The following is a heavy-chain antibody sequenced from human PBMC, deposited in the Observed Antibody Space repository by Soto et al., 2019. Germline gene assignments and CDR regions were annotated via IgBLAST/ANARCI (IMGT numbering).Heavy chain of an antibody. Sequence: QVQLVQSGAEVKKPGSSVKVSCKASGGTFSSYAISWVRQAPGQGLEWMGGIIPIFGTANYAQKFQGRVTSTADESTSTACVELSSLGSEDTGVYDCGRLVRYSGYDWDFDYWGQGTLVTVSS. D-gene: IGHD5-12*01. CDR3: GRLVRYSGYDWDFDY. V-gene: IGHV1-69*12. J-gene: IGHJ4*02. CDR1: GGTFSSYA. CDR2: IIPIFGTA.